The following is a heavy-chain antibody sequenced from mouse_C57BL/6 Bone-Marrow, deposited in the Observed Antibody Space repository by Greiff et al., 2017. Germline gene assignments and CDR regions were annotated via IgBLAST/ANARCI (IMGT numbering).Heavy chain of an antibody. Sequence: VHVKQSGAELVRPGASVKLSCTASGFNIKDDYMHWVKQRPEQGLEWIGWIDPENGDTEYASKFQGKATITEDTSSNTAYLQLSSLTSEDTAVYYCTTNYGSDYWGQGTTLTVSS. D-gene: IGHD1-1*01. CDR1: GFNIKDDY. CDR2: IDPENGDT. CDR3: TTNYGSDY. J-gene: IGHJ2*01. V-gene: IGHV14-4*01.